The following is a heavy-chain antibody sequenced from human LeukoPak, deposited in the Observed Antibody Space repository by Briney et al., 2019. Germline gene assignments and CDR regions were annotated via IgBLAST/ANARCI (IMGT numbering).Heavy chain of an antibody. V-gene: IGHV3-7*03. CDR1: GFTFSSSW. J-gene: IGHJ5*02. D-gene: IGHD6-13*01. CDR3: PSSSAAASS. Sequence: SGGSLRLSCAASGFTFSSSWMTWVRQAPGKGLEWVASINQDGGEIHYVDSVKGRFTISRDNAKNSLYLQMNSLRAEDTAVYYCPSSSAAASSWGQGTLVTVSS. CDR2: INQDGGEI.